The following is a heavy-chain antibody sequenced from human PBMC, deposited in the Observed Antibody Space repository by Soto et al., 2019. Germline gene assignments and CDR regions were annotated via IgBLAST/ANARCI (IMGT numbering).Heavy chain of an antibody. Sequence: GGSLRLSCAASGLPFNTYWMSWVRQTPGKGLEWVANIRPDGNEQHYVDSVKGRFIFSRDNAKSSVSLQMNNLRVDDTAVYYCVTSRGYSYEYWGQGTLVTVSS. CDR2: IRPDGNEQ. D-gene: IGHD5-18*01. CDR3: VTSRGYSYEY. CDR1: GLPFNTYW. V-gene: IGHV3-7*05. J-gene: IGHJ4*02.